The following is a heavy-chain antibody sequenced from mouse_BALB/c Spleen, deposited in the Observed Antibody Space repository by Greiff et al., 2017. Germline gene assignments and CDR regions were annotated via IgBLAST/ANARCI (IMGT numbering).Heavy chain of an antibody. CDR2: ISSGGGST. CDR3: ARRPIYDGMDY. V-gene: IGHV5-12-1*01. J-gene: IGHJ4*01. D-gene: IGHD2-3*01. CDR1: GFAFSSYD. Sequence: EVQVVESGGGLVKPGGSLKLSCAASGFAFSSYDMSWVRQTPEKRLEWVAYISSGGGSTYYTDTVKGRFTISRDNAKNTLYLQMSSLKSEDTAMYYCARRPIYDGMDYWGPGTSVTVSS.